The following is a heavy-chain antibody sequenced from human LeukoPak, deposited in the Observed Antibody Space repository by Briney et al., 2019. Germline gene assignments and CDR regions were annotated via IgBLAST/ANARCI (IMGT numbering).Heavy chain of an antibody. D-gene: IGHD6-19*01. V-gene: IGHV3-33*01. CDR1: GFTFSSYG. CDR3: ARDPTARIAVPDY. J-gene: IGHJ4*02. Sequence: GGSLRLSCAPSGFTFSSYGMHWVRQAPGEGLEWVAVIWYGGTYEYYADSVKGRFTISRDNSKNTLYLQMNSLRAEDTAVYYCARDPTARIAVPDYWGQGTLVTVSS. CDR2: IWYGGTYE.